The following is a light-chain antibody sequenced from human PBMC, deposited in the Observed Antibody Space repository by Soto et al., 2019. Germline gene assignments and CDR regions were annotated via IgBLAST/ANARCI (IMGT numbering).Light chain of an antibody. CDR3: QSYDSSLSGSRV. CDR2: HNS. V-gene: IGLV1-40*01. CDR1: SSNIGSGYD. Sequence: QSVLTQPPSVSGAPGQRVTLSCTWSSSNIGSGYDGHWYQQLPGTAPKLLIYHNSNRPSGVPDRFSGSKSGTSASLAITGLQAEDEADYYCQSYDSSLSGSRVFGTGTKLTVL. J-gene: IGLJ1*01.